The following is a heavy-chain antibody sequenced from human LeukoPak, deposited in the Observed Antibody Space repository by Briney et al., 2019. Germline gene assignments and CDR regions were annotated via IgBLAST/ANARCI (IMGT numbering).Heavy chain of an antibody. J-gene: IGHJ3*02. CDR2: FDPEDGET. CDR1: GYTLTELS. V-gene: IGHV1-24*01. CDR3: AREDSGGYHAFDI. Sequence: ASVKVSCKVSGYTLTELSMHWVRQAPGKGLEWMGGFDPEDGETIYAQKFQGRVTMTTDTSTSTAYMELRSLRSDDTAVYYCAREDSGGYHAFDIWAKGQWSPSLQ. D-gene: IGHD3-22*01.